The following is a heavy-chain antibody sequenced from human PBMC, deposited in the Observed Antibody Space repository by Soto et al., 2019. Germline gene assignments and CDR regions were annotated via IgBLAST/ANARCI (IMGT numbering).Heavy chain of an antibody. CDR3: AREDYYYGSGSYYH. V-gene: IGHV4-30-4*08. D-gene: IGHD3-10*01. CDR2: IYYSGST. Sequence: SETLSLTCTVSGDSVSNSNYYWGWIRQPPGKGLEWIGYIYYSGSTYYNPSLKSRVTISVDTSKNQFSLKLIAVTAADTAVYYCAREDYYYGSGSYYHWGRGTLVTVSS. CDR1: GDSVSNSNYY. J-gene: IGHJ5*02.